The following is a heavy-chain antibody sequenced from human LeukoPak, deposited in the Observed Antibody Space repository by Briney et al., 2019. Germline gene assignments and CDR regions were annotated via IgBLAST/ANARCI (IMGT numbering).Heavy chain of an antibody. D-gene: IGHD3-22*01. J-gene: IGHJ3*02. V-gene: IGHV3-73*01. CDR1: GFTFSGSA. CDR3: TRHGGRYYYDSSEDAFDI. CDR2: IRSKAHSYAT. Sequence: GESLRLSCAASGFTFSGSAMHWVRQASGKGLEWIGRIRSKAHSYATAYAASVEGRFTISRDDSKTLAYLQMNSLKTEDTAVYYCTRHGGRYYYDSSEDAFDIWGQGTMVIVSS.